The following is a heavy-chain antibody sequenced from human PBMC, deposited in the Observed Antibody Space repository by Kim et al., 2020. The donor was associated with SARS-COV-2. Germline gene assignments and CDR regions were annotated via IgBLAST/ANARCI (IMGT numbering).Heavy chain of an antibody. Sequence: SETLSLTCAVYGGSFSGYYWSWIRQPPGKGLEWMGEIIHSGSTNYNPSLKSRVTISVDTSKNQFSLKLSSVTAADTAVYYCATDKICSSTSCADYWGQGTLVTVSS. CDR2: IIHSGST. D-gene: IGHD2-2*01. CDR3: ATDKICSSTSCADY. CDR1: GGSFSGYY. J-gene: IGHJ4*02. V-gene: IGHV4-34*12.